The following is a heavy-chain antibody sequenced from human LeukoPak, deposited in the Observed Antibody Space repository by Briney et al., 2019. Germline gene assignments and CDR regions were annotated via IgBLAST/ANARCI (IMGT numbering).Heavy chain of an antibody. V-gene: IGHV3-23*01. CDR1: GSTFGSYA. Sequence: GGSLRLSCAASGSTFGSYAMSWVRQAPGKGLEWVSSISGSGGGIYYADSVKGRFTFSRDNSKNTLYVQMNSLRAEDTAVYYCARGTAATPKAPFDYWGQGTLVTVSS. D-gene: IGHD6-13*01. J-gene: IGHJ4*02. CDR2: ISGSGGGI. CDR3: ARGTAATPKAPFDY.